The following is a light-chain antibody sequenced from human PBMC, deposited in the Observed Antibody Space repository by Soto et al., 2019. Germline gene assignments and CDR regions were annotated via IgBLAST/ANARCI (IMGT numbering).Light chain of an antibody. J-gene: IGKJ2*01. V-gene: IGKV3-15*01. CDR3: QQYDIWPPYT. Sequence: EVVMTQSPASLSASPGERVTLACRASQNIRSSLAWYQQRPGQAPRLLIYDASTRATGIPPRFSGGGSGTEFTVTISSLQSEDLAIYYCQQYDIWPPYTFGQGTKVEF. CDR1: QNIRSS. CDR2: DAS.